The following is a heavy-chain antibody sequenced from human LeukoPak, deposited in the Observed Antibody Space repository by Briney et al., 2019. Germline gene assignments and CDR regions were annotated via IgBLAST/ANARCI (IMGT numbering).Heavy chain of an antibody. Sequence: PGGSLRLSCAASGFTFSSYAMSWVRQAPGKGLEWVSTISGSDTSTYYADSVKGRFTISRDNSKNTLYLKMNSLRAEDTAVYYCAKDQSGSRLWGQGTLVTVSS. D-gene: IGHD1-26*01. V-gene: IGHV3-23*01. CDR2: ISGSDTST. CDR3: AKDQSGSRL. J-gene: IGHJ4*02. CDR1: GFTFSSYA.